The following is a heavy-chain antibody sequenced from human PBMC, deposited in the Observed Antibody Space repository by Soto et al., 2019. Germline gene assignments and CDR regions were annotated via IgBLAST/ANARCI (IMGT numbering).Heavy chain of an antibody. J-gene: IGHJ3*02. CDR3: ARDGADYYDSSAPDGAFDI. Sequence: QVQLQESGPGLVKPSETLSLTCTVSGGSVSSGSYYWSWIRQPPGKGLEWIGYMYYSGSTNYNPSRKSRVTISVDTSKNQFSLKLSSVTAADTAVYYCARDGADYYDSSAPDGAFDILGQGTMVTVSS. V-gene: IGHV4-61*01. CDR1: GGSVSSGSYY. CDR2: MYYSGST. D-gene: IGHD3-22*01.